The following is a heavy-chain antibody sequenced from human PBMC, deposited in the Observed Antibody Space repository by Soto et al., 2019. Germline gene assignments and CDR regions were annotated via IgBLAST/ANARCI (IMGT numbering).Heavy chain of an antibody. CDR2: ISYDGSNK. J-gene: IGHJ6*02. D-gene: IGHD2-2*01. CDR3: ARDRKYCSSTSCYAEWAYYYYYGMDV. Sequence: GGSLRLSCAASGFTFSSYAMHWVRQAPGKGLEWVAVISYDGSNKYYADSVKGRFTISRVNSKNTLYLQMNSLGAEDTAVYYCARDRKYCSSTSCYAEWAYYYYYGMDVWGQGTTVTVSS. V-gene: IGHV3-30-3*01. CDR1: GFTFSSYA.